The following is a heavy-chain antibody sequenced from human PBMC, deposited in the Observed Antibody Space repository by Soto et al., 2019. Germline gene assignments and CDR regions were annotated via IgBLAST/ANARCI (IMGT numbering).Heavy chain of an antibody. Sequence: QVQLQESGPGLVKPSETLSLTCTVSGGSISSYYWSWIRPPPGKGLEWIGYIYYSGSTNYNPSLKSRGTISVATSNNHSSLRLSSVTAADTAVYYCARRYGGAFDIWGQGTMVTVSS. CDR1: GGSISSYY. CDR2: IYYSGST. J-gene: IGHJ3*02. CDR3: ARRYGGAFDI. V-gene: IGHV4-59*08. D-gene: IGHD4-17*01.